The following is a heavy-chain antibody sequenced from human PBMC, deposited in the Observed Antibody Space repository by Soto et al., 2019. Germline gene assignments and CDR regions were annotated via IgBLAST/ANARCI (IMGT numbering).Heavy chain of an antibody. CDR3: ARGLLWFGELYPLDY. J-gene: IGHJ4*02. CDR2: TYYRSKWYN. D-gene: IGHD3-10*01. Sequence: SQTLSLTCAISGDSVSSNSAAWNWIRQSPSKGLEWLGRTYYRSKWYNDYAVSVKSRITINPDTSKNKFSLRLNSVTPGDTAVYYCARGLLWFGELYPLDYWGQGTLVTVSS. CDR1: GDSVSSNSAA. V-gene: IGHV6-1*01.